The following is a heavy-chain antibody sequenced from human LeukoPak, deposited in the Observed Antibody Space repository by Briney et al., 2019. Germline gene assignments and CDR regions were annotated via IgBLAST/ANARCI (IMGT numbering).Heavy chain of an antibody. Sequence: PGGSLRLSCAASGFTFRTYWMSWVRQAPGKGLEWVANIRQDGSEKYYVDSVKGRFTISRDNAKSSLYLQMNSLRDEDTAVYYCARLGARQRLDPWGQGTLVTVSS. J-gene: IGHJ5*02. D-gene: IGHD6-6*01. CDR1: GFTFRTYW. V-gene: IGHV3-7*01. CDR3: ARLGARQRLDP. CDR2: IRQDGSEK.